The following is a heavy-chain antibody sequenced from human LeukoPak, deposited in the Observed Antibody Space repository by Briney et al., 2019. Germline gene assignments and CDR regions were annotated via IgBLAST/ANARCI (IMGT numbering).Heavy chain of an antibody. CDR2: ISGSGGST. D-gene: IGHD3-10*01. V-gene: IGHV3-23*01. J-gene: IGHJ4*02. CDR3: AREYGVFGLDY. CDR1: GFTFSSYA. Sequence: LTGGSLRLSCAASGFTFSSYAMSWVRQAPGKGLEWVSAISGSGGSTYYADSVKGRFTISRDNAKNSLYLQMNSLRAEDTAVYYCAREYGVFGLDYWGQGTLVTVSS.